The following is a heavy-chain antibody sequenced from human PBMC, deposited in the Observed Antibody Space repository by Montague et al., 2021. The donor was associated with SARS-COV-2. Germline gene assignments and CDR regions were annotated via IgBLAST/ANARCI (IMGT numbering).Heavy chain of an antibody. D-gene: IGHD1-26*01. CDR3: ARQGSGRSDLAY. CDR1: GDSISTDNW. V-gene: IGHV4-4*02. J-gene: IGHJ4*02. CDR2: FYHTGST. Sequence: SETLSLTCVVSGDSISTDNWGSSVRLPPGRGLGWVGVFYHTGSTNNKPLIKRGASMSVDKSWNQFPLRLTSVTAAEAAIYYCARQGSGRSDLAYWGQGTPVTVSS.